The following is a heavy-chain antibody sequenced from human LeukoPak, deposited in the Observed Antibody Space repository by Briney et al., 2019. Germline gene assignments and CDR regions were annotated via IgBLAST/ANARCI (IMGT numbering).Heavy chain of an antibody. V-gene: IGHV3-72*01. D-gene: IGHD4/OR15-4a*01. Sequence: LSLTCTVSGGSISSGDYYWSWIRQPPGKGLEWVGRTRNKAQNYITEYAASVKGRFTISRDDSKSSLYLQMNRLKTEDTAVYYCARVYGGGADYDWGQGTLVTVSS. J-gene: IGHJ4*02. CDR2: TRNKAQNYIT. CDR3: ARVYGGGADYD. CDR1: GGSISSGDYY.